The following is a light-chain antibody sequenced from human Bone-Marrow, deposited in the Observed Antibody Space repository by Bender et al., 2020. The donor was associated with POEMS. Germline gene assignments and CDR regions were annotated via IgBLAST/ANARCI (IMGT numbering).Light chain of an antibody. Sequence: QSALTQPRSVSGSPGQSVTISCTGTNSDFGGYNYVSWYQHHPDKAPKLMIYDVNKRPSGVPARFSGSKSGTSASLAISDSQSEDEGDYYCSSWDDSLSGWVFGGGTKLTVL. J-gene: IGLJ3*02. CDR3: SSWDDSLSGWV. CDR2: DVN. V-gene: IGLV2-11*01. CDR1: NSDFGGYNY.